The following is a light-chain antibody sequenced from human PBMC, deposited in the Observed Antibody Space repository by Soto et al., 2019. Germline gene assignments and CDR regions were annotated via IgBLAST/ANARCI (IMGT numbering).Light chain of an antibody. Sequence: EIVLTQSPATLSLSPGERATLSCRATQSVSSYLAWYQQKPGQAPRLLIYDASNRATGTPARFSGSGSGTDFTLSISSLGPQDFAVYYCQPRNNSELTFGGGTKVESK. J-gene: IGKJ4*01. CDR2: DAS. CDR3: QPRNNSELT. CDR1: QSVSSY. V-gene: IGKV3-11*01.